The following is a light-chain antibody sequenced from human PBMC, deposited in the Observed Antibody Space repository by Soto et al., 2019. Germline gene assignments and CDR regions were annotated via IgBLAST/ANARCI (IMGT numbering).Light chain of an antibody. V-gene: IGKV3-20*01. J-gene: IGKJ2*01. CDR1: QSVSRNS. CDR2: GAS. Sequence: EIVLTQSPGTLSLSPGESATLSCRASQSVSRNSLAWYQQKPGQAPRLLIYGASSRATGIPDRFSGSGSGTDFTLTISRLEPEDFAVFYCQQDGSSLYTFGQGTKLEIK. CDR3: QQDGSSLYT.